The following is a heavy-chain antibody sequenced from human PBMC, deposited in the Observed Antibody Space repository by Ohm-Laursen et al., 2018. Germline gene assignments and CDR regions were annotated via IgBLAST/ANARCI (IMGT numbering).Heavy chain of an antibody. V-gene: IGHV1-8*01. Sequence: SVKVSCKASGYTFTSYDINWVRQATGQGLEWMGWMNPNSGNTGYARKFQGRVTMTRDTSISTAYMELSRLRSDDTAVYYCARSIQRGYSTRTDAFDIWGQGTMVTVSS. D-gene: IGHD3-22*01. CDR3: ARSIQRGYSTRTDAFDI. J-gene: IGHJ3*02. CDR1: GYTFTSYD. CDR2: MNPNSGNT.